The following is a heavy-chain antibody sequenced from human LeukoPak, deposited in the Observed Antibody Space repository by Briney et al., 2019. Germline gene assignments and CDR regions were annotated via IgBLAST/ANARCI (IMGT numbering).Heavy chain of an antibody. CDR2: MDDRGDS. V-gene: IGHV4-59*01. J-gene: IGHJ6*02. Sequence: PSETLSPTCTVSGDSMRSYYWSWIRQAPGKGLEWLGHMDDRGDSNYNPSLKGRGSISVDTSKNQFSLKLRSVTAADTAVYYCARDSRYDSGWFDDGMDVWGPGTTVTVSS. CDR1: GDSMRSYY. CDR3: ARDSRYDSGWFDDGMDV. D-gene: IGHD6-13*01.